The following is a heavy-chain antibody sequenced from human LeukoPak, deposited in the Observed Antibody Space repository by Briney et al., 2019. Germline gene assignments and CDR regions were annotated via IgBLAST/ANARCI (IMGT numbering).Heavy chain of an antibody. CDR3: VQLVSLSSFDY. J-gene: IGHJ4*02. CDR1: GFTFSNYS. CDR2: ISSNGGST. Sequence: GGSLRLSCSASGFTFSNYSMHWVRQAPGKGLEYVSAISSNGGSTYHADSVKGRFTISRDNSNNTLYLQMSSLTAEDTAVYYCVQLVSLSSFDYWGQGTLVTVSS. V-gene: IGHV3-64D*09. D-gene: IGHD6-13*01.